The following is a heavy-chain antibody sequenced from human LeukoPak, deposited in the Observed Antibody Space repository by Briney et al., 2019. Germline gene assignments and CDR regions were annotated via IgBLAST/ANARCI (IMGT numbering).Heavy chain of an antibody. CDR1: RFIFSSYN. V-gene: IGHV3-21*01. CDR2: ISSSSTYI. J-gene: IGHJ4*02. CDR3: ARDGYSSSSFDF. D-gene: IGHD6-6*01. Sequence: GGSLRLSCAASRFIFSSYNMNWVRQAPGKGLEWVSSISSSSTYIYYGDSVKGRFSISRDNAKNSLYLQMNSLRAEDTAVYYCARDGYSSSSFDFWGQGTLVTVSS.